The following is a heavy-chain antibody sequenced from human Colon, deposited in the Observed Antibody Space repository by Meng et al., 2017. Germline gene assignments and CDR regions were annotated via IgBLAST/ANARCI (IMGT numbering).Heavy chain of an antibody. CDR1: GGSFSGYY. CDR3: ARGRSGSSWYGGDY. Sequence: QVPLQQWGAGLLKPSETLSLTCAVYGGSFSGYYWSWIRQPPGKGLEWIGEINHSGSTNYNPSLKSRVTISVDTSKNQFSLKLSSVTAADTAVYYCARGRSGSSWYGGDYWGQGTLVTVFS. J-gene: IGHJ4*02. V-gene: IGHV4-34*01. D-gene: IGHD6-13*01. CDR2: INHSGST.